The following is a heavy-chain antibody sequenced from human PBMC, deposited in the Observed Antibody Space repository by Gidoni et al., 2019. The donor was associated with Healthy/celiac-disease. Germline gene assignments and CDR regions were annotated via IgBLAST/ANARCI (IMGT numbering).Heavy chain of an antibody. Sequence: EVQLVESGGGLVKPGGSLRLSCAASGFTFSNAWMSWVRQAPGKGLEWGGRIKSKTDGGTTDYAAPVKGRFTISRDDSKNTLYLQMNSLKTEDTAVYYCTTDDTPPYWGQGTLVTVSS. D-gene: IGHD2-2*02. V-gene: IGHV3-15*01. J-gene: IGHJ4*02. CDR2: IKSKTDGGTT. CDR1: GFTFSNAW. CDR3: TTDDTPPY.